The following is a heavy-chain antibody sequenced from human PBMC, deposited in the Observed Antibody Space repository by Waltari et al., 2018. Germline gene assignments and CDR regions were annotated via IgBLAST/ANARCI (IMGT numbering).Heavy chain of an antibody. D-gene: IGHD3-16*01. CDR3: VKDNLYRCFDP. CDR1: GFSFFSFV. Sequence: EEQLLASGGVLVHPGGSLKPPCAASGFSFFSFVMGWVRQAPGKGLEWVSSISGTGADTYYADSVKGRFTISRLNSENTLYLQMSSLRVEDTAVYYCVKDNLYRCFDPWGQGTLVTVSS. J-gene: IGHJ5*02. CDR2: ISGTGADT. V-gene: IGHV3-23*01.